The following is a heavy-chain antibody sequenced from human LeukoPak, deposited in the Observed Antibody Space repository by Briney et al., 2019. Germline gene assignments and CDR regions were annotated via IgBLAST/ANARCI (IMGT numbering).Heavy chain of an antibody. Sequence: GGSLRVSCAASGFSLSNYWMHWVRQAPGKGLMWVSQISPDGSQTFYADSVKGRFTISRDNAKNTLFLQMDSLRAEDTALYYCVRSLRSADFWGQGTLVTVSS. CDR3: VRSLRSADF. CDR2: ISPDGSQT. CDR1: GFSLSNYW. J-gene: IGHJ4*02. V-gene: IGHV3-74*01.